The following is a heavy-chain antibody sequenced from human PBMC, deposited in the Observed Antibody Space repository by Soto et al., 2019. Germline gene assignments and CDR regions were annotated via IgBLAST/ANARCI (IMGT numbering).Heavy chain of an antibody. CDR1: GFTFSSYG. Sequence: GGSLRLSCAASGFTFSSYGMHWVRQAPGKGLEWVAVIWYDGSNKYYADSVKGRFTISRDNSKNTLYLQMNSLRAEDTAVYYCARDGAALSALDIWGQGTMVTVSS. D-gene: IGHD6-6*01. CDR3: ARDGAALSALDI. J-gene: IGHJ3*02. V-gene: IGHV3-33*01. CDR2: IWYDGSNK.